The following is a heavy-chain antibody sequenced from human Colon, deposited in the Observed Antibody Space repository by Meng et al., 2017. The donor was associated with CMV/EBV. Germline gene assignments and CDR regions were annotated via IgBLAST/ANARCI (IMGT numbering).Heavy chain of an antibody. Sequence: GESLKISCEVSGLSLITSWMSWIRQAPGQGLEWVAHMKGDGSDKYYVDSVKGRFVISGDVAKNSVFLHMTGLTGEDTAVYYCVTWFTQANLWGQGTLVTVSS. D-gene: IGHD3-10*01. CDR3: VTWFTQANL. V-gene: IGHV3-7*01. J-gene: IGHJ5*02. CDR2: MKGDGSDK. CDR1: GLSLITSW.